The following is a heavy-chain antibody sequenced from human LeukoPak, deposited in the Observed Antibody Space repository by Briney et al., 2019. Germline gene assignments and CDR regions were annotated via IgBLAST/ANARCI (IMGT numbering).Heavy chain of an antibody. V-gene: IGHV3-74*01. J-gene: IGHJ4*02. CDR1: GSYW. D-gene: IGHD2/OR15-2a*01. CDR3: VSFYETY. CDR2: VNSDGSWT. Sequence: GGSLRLSCAASGSYWMHWVRQAPGKGLVWVSHVNSDGSWTSYADSVKGRFTISKDNAKNTVYLQMNNLRAEDTAVYYCVSFYETYWGRGTLVTVSS.